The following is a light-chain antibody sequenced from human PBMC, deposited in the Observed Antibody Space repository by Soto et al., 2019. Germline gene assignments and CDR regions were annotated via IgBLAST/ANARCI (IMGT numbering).Light chain of an antibody. Sequence: DMVMTQSPLSLPVTPGEPASISCGSSQSLLHTNGTNYLDWYLQKPGQSPKILIYLGSNRASGVPDRFSGSGSGTDFTLKISRVEAEDVGVYYCMQALQTRTLRQGTKVDIK. V-gene: IGKV2-28*01. CDR2: LGS. J-gene: IGKJ1*01. CDR3: MQALQTRT. CDR1: QSLLHTNGTNY.